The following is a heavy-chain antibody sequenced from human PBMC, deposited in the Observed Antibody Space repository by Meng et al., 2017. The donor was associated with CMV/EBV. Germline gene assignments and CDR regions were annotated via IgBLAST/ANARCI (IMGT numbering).Heavy chain of an antibody. Sequence: QGRLVQSGAGVKKPGASVKVSCKASGYTFTGYYMHWVRQAPGQGLEWMGWINPNSGGTNYAQKFQGRVTMTRDTSISTAYMELSRLRSDDTAVYYCARDRVAVAGNHWFDPWGQGTLVTVSS. J-gene: IGHJ5*02. CDR1: GYTFTGYY. V-gene: IGHV1-2*02. CDR3: ARDRVAVAGNHWFDP. D-gene: IGHD6-19*01. CDR2: INPNSGGT.